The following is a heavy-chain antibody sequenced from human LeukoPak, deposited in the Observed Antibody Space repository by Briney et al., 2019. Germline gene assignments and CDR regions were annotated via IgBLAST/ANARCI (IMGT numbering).Heavy chain of an antibody. CDR3: ARWYYYGSGAFDY. CDR1: GGSISSSSYY. J-gene: IGHJ4*02. CDR2: IYYSGST. Sequence: SETLSLTCTVSGGSISSSSYYWSWIRQPPGKGLEWIGYIYYSGSTNYNPSLKSRVTISVDTSKNQFSLKLSSVTAADTVVYYCARWYYYGSGAFDYWGQGTLVTVSS. D-gene: IGHD3-10*01. V-gene: IGHV4-61*01.